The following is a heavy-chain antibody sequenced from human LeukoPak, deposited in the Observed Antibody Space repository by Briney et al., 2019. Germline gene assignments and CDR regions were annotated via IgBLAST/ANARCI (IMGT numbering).Heavy chain of an antibody. D-gene: IGHD3-9*01. J-gene: IGHJ6*02. CDR1: GGSISSYY. V-gene: IGHV4-4*07. CDR2: IYTSGGT. Sequence: SETLSLTCTVSGGSISSYYWSWIRQPAGKGLEWIGRIYTSGGTNYNPSLKSRVTMSVDTSKNQFSLKLSSVTAADTAVYYCARDREYYVILTGQYYYYGMDVWGQGTTVTVSS. CDR3: ARDREYYVILTGQYYYYGMDV.